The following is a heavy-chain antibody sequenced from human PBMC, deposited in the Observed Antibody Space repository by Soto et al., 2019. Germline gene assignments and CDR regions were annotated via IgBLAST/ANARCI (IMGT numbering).Heavy chain of an antibody. CDR1: GGSVSSGSYY. V-gene: IGHV4-61*01. D-gene: IGHD1-1*01. CDR3: ARSERAAHVPPFDF. CDR2: VYYSGST. J-gene: IGHJ5*01. Sequence: PSETLSLTCTVSGGSVSSGSYYWSWIRQPPGKGLEWIGYVYYSGSTNYNPSLKSRVTISVDTSTNQFSLRLRSVTAADAAVYYWARSERAAHVPPFDFWGQGTLVTVSS.